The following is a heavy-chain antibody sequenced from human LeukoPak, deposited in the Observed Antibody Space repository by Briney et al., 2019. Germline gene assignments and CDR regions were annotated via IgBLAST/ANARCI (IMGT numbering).Heavy chain of an antibody. CDR1: GFTFSSYA. J-gene: IGHJ5*02. V-gene: IGHV3-30-3*01. D-gene: IGHD6-6*01. CDR3: ARDQGIAAPGSALDH. Sequence: PGRSLRLSCAASGFTFSSYAVHWVRQAPGKGLEWMAIISYDGSHTYSADSVRGRFTISRDNSKNTLYLQMNSLRPEDTAVYYCARDQGIAAPGSALDHWGQGTLVTVSS. CDR2: ISYDGSHT.